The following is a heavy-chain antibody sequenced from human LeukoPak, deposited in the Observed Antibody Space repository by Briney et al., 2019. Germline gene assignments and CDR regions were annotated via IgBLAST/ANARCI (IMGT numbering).Heavy chain of an antibody. J-gene: IGHJ4*02. V-gene: IGHV3-23*01. Sequence: PGGSLRLSCAASGFTFSNSAMSWVRQAPGKGREWVSSISGSGSGGSTYYADSVKGRFTISRDNAKNTLYLQMNSLRAEDTAVYYCEKSGYNRFDYWGQGTLVIVS. CDR1: GFTFSNSA. D-gene: IGHD5-24*01. CDR3: EKSGYNRFDY. CDR2: ISGSGSGGST.